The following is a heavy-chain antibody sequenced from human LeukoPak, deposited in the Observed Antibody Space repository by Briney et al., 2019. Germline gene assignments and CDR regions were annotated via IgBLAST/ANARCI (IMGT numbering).Heavy chain of an antibody. Sequence: PSETLSLTCTVSGGSISSSTYFWNWVRQHPGKGLEGIGYIYYSGTTSYNPSLDSRIIMSLDMSKNQFSLRLSSVTAADTAVYYCARLYYYDTKRIFDIWGQGTMVTVSS. J-gene: IGHJ3*02. CDR2: IYYSGTT. CDR1: GGSISSSTYF. V-gene: IGHV4-31*03. D-gene: IGHD3-22*01. CDR3: ARLYYYDTKRIFDI.